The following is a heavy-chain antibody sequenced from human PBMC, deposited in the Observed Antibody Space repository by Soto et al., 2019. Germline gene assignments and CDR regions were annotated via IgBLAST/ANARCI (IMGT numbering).Heavy chain of an antibody. CDR2: IIGSGGST. J-gene: IGHJ1*01. Sequence: WGSLRLSCVASGFTFSSYAMSWVRHAPGKGLEWVSAIIGSGGSTYYADSVKGRFTISRDNSKNTLYLQMNSLRAEETAVFYCAKAPVPDYGAYGSCVFQHWGQDTRV. CDR1: GFTFSSYA. CDR3: AKAPVPDYGAYGSCVFQH. V-gene: IGHV3-23*01. D-gene: IGHD4-17*01.